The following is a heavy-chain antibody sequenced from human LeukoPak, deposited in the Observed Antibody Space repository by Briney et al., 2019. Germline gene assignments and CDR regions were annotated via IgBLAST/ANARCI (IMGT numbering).Heavy chain of an antibody. CDR1: GFTFSSSA. D-gene: IGHD2/OR15-2a*01. CDR2: ISDSGTST. CDR3: AKNIRAQY. J-gene: IGHJ4*02. Sequence: PGGSLRLSCAASGFTFSSSAMSWVRQAPGKGLEWVSAISDSGTSTYYADSVKGRFTISRDNSKNTVYLQMNSLRSEDTAVYYCAKNIRAQYWGQGTLVTVSS. V-gene: IGHV3-23*01.